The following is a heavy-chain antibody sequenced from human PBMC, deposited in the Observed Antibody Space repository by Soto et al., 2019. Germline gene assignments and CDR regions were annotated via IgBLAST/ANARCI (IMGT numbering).Heavy chain of an antibody. V-gene: IGHV3-23*01. Sequence: EVQLLESGGGLVQPGGSLRLSCAASGFTFSSYAMSWVRQAPGKGLEWVSAISGSGGSTYYADSVKGRFTISRDNSKNTLYLQMNSLRAEDTAVYYCAKVKAPITMIVVVLRGFAFDIWGQGTMVTVSS. CDR1: GFTFSSYA. D-gene: IGHD3-22*01. J-gene: IGHJ3*02. CDR2: ISGSGGST. CDR3: AKVKAPITMIVVVLRGFAFDI.